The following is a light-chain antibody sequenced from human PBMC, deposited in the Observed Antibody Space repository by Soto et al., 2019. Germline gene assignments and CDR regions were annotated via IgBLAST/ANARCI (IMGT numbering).Light chain of an antibody. CDR2: EVT. CDR1: SSDVDAYIY. CDR3: CSYTSSRTYV. V-gene: IGLV2-14*01. Sequence: QSVLAQPASVSGSPGQSITISCTGTSSDVDAYIYVSWYQHHPGKAPKVMIYEVTNRPSGVSDRFSGSKSGNTASLTISGLQAEDEADYYCCSYTSSRTYVFGTGTKVTVL. J-gene: IGLJ1*01.